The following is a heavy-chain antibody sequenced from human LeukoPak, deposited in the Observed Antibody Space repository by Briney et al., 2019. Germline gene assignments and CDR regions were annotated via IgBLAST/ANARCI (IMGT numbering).Heavy chain of an antibody. J-gene: IGHJ4*02. Sequence: SETLSLTCTVSGGSISSYYWSWIRQPRGKGLEWIGYIYYSGSTNYNPSLKSRVTISVDTSKNQFSLKLSSVTAADTAVYYCARAGRSSSEDFDYWGQGTLVTVST. CDR2: IYYSGST. D-gene: IGHD6-6*01. CDR1: GGSISSYY. CDR3: ARAGRSSSEDFDY. V-gene: IGHV4-59*01.